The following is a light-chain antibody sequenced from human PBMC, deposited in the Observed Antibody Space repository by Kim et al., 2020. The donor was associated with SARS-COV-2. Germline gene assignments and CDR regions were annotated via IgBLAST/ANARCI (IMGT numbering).Light chain of an antibody. Sequence: DVVLTQSPLSLPVTLGQPASISCKSSESLVYTDGNYYVCWFHQRPGQSPRRLLYKVSTRDSGVPGRFSGSGSGTDFTLEISRVEAEDVGIYYCMQGTHPFNFGQGTKLEI. CDR1: ESLVYTDGNYY. CDR3: MQGTHPFN. CDR2: KVS. V-gene: IGKV2-30*01. J-gene: IGKJ2*01.